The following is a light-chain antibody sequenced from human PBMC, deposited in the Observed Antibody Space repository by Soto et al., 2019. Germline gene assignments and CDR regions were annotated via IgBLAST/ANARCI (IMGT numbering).Light chain of an antibody. CDR1: SSDVGSYNL. CDR3: CSYAGSSSYVV. V-gene: IGLV2-23*01. Sequence: QSVLTQPASVSGSPGQSITLSCTGTSSDVGSYNLVSWYQLHPGKAPKLMIYEGTKRPSGVSNRFSGSKSGSTASLTISGLQAEDEADYYCCSYAGSSSYVVFGGGTKSPS. CDR2: EGT. J-gene: IGLJ2*01.